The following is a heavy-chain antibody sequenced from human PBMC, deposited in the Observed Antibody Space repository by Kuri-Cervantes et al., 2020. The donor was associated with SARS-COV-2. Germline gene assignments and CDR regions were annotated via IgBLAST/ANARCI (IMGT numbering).Heavy chain of an antibody. CDR3: ASAHWDSSGYYPGGYYGMDV. CDR1: GGTFSSYA. Sequence: SVKVSCKAFGGTFSSYAISWVRQAPGQGLEWMGGIIPIFGTANYAQKFQGRVTITADESTSTAYMELSSLRSEDTAVYYCASAHWDSSGYYPGGYYGMDVWGRGTTVTVSS. J-gene: IGHJ6*02. CDR2: IIPIFGTA. D-gene: IGHD3-22*01. V-gene: IGHV1-69*13.